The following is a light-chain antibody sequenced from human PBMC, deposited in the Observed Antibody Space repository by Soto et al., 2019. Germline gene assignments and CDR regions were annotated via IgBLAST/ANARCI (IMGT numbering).Light chain of an antibody. V-gene: IGKV3-15*01. CDR1: QSVSSN. CDR2: GAS. Sequence: EIVMTQSPATLSVSPGERATLSCRASQSVSSNLAWYQQKPGQAPRLLIYGASTRATGIPARFSGSGSGTEFTITISSLQSEDFAVYYCQQYNNWPITCGQGTRLESK. J-gene: IGKJ5*01. CDR3: QQYNNWPIT.